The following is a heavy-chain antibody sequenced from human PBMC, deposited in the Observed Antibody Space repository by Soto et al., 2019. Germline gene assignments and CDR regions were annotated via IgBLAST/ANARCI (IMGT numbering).Heavy chain of an antibody. V-gene: IGHV3-30*18. D-gene: IGHD3-16*02. CDR2: ISYDGSNK. J-gene: IGHJ4*02. CDR1: GFTFSSYG. CDR3: AKDPNDYVWGSYRYTSSDY. Sequence: QVQLVESGGGVVQPGRSLRLSCAASGFTFSSYGMHWVRQAPGKGLEWVAVISYDGSNKYYADSVKGRFTISRDNSKNTLYLQMNSLRAEDTAVYYCAKDPNDYVWGSYRYTSSDYWGQGTLVTVSS.